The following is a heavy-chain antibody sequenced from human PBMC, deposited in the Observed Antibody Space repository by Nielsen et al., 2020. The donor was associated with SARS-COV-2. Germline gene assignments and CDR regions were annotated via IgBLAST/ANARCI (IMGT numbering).Heavy chain of an antibody. Sequence: ASVKVSCKASGYTFTSYYMHWVRQAPGQGLEWMGIINPSGGSTSYAQKFQGRVTMTRDTSTSTVYMELSSLRSEDTAVYYCARILVWLDYYDSSGYPDYWGQGTLVTVSS. V-gene: IGHV1-46*01. CDR2: INPSGGST. CDR1: GYTFTSYY. CDR3: ARILVWLDYYDSSGYPDY. J-gene: IGHJ4*02. D-gene: IGHD3-22*01.